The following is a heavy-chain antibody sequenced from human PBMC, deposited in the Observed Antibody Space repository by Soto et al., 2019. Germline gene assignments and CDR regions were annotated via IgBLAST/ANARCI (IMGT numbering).Heavy chain of an antibody. CDR2: IYYSGST. Sequence: SETLSLTCTVSGGSISSYYWSWIRQPPGKGLEWIGYIYYSGSTNYNPSLKSRVTISVDTSKNQFSLKLSSVTAADTAVYYCARGLMTTVTTWWFDPWGQGTLVTVSS. J-gene: IGHJ5*02. D-gene: IGHD4-17*01. CDR3: ARGLMTTVTTWWFDP. V-gene: IGHV4-59*01. CDR1: GGSISSYY.